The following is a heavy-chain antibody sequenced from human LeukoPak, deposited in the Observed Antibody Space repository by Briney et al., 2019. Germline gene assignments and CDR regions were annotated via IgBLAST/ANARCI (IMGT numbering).Heavy chain of an antibody. CDR3: ARRYCSSTSCHNNWFDP. J-gene: IGHJ5*02. CDR2: INPSGGST. Sequence: ASVKVSFKASGYTFTSYFMHWVRQAPGQGLEWMGIINPSGGSTGYAQKFQDRVIMIRDTSTSTVYMELSSLRSEDTAVYYCARRYCSSTSCHNNWFDPRGKGTLVTVSS. CDR1: GYTFTSYF. D-gene: IGHD2-2*02. V-gene: IGHV1-46*01.